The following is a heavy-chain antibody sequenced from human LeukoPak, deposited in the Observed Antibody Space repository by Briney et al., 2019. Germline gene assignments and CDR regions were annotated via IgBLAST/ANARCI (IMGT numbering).Heavy chain of an antibody. CDR2: ISSSSSYI. CDR3: ARLLHRAAGLPFDY. V-gene: IGHV3-21*01. Sequence: GGSLRLSCAASGFTFSSYSMNWVRQAPGKGLEWVSSISSSSSYIYYADSVKGRFTISRGNAKNSLYLQMNSLRAEDTAVYYCARLLHRAAGLPFDYWGQGTLVTVSS. J-gene: IGHJ4*02. D-gene: IGHD6-25*01. CDR1: GFTFSSYS.